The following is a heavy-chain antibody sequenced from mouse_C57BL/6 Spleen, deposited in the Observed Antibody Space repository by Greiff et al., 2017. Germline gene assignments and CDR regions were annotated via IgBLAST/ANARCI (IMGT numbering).Heavy chain of an antibody. CDR3: ARGADGYWYFDV. CDR1: GYAFSSSW. CDR2: IYPGDGDT. V-gene: IGHV1-82*01. D-gene: IGHD2-3*01. Sequence: QVQLQQSGPELVKPGASVKISCKASGYAFSSSWMNWVKQRPGKGLEWIGRIYPGDGDTNYNGKLKGKATLTADKSSSTAYMQLSSLTSEDSAVYFCARGADGYWYFDVWGTGTTVTVSS. J-gene: IGHJ1*03.